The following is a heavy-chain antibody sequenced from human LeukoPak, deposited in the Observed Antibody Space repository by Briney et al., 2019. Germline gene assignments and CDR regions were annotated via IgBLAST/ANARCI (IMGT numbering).Heavy chain of an antibody. CDR3: TTDQSTYYDYVWGSYRSFDY. Sequence: GGSLRLSCAASGFTFSNAWMSWVRQAPGKGLEWVGRIKSKTDGGTTDYAAPGKGRFTISRDDSKNTLYLQMNSLKTEDTAVYYCTTDQSTYYDYVWGSYRSFDYWGQGTLVTVSS. J-gene: IGHJ4*02. D-gene: IGHD3-16*02. V-gene: IGHV3-15*01. CDR1: GFTFSNAW. CDR2: IKSKTDGGTT.